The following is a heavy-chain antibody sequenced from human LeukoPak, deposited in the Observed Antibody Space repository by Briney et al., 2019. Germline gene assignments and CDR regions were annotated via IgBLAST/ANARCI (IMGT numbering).Heavy chain of an antibody. D-gene: IGHD6-19*01. J-gene: IGHJ6*03. CDR2: IYYSGGT. CDR1: GGSISSSSYY. Sequence: SETLSLTCTVSGGSISSSSYYWGWIRQPPGKGLEWIGSIYYSGGTYYNPSLKSRVTISVDTSKNQFSLKLSSVTAADTAVYYCAREQWLNYYYYYMDVWGKGTTVTVSS. CDR3: AREQWLNYYYYYMDV. V-gene: IGHV4-39*01.